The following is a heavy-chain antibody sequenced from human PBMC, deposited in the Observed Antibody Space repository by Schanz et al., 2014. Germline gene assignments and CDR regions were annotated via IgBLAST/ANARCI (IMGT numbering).Heavy chain of an antibody. CDR3: ATWSGTRLFHN. V-gene: IGHV4-34*01. Sequence: QVQLQQWGAGLLKPSETLSLTCAFSGGSFSGYWWTWVRQSPGKGLEWIGEVNHGGYTNYNPSLKSRFTVSVDMSKKQFSVRLSSGTAADTAAYYCATWSGTRLFHNWGQGTLVTVSS. J-gene: IGHJ4*02. D-gene: IGHD1-7*01. CDR2: VNHGGYT. CDR1: GGSFSGYW.